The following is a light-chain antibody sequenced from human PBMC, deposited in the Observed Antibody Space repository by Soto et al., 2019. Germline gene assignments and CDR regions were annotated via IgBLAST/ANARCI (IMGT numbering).Light chain of an antibody. CDR1: RRVLYKSNNKDH. J-gene: IGKJ4*01. CDR3: QQYFDVPFT. CDR2: WAS. Sequence: IVMTESPYSLALSLGESATMNCKCCRRVLYKSNNKDHLAWYQQKPGQPPQLIIYWASTRESGVPERFSGSGSGTDFTLTISSLEAEDVAFYWCQQYFDVPFTFGGGTKVDIK. V-gene: IGKV4-1*01.